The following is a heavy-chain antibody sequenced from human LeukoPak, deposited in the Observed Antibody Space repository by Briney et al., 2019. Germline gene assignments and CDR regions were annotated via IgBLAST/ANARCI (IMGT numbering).Heavy chain of an antibody. D-gene: IGHD2-15*01. CDR3: ARLISTFDY. J-gene: IGHJ4*02. CDR1: GGSFSGYY. CDR2: INHSGST. Sequence: SETLSLTCAVSGGSFSGYYWSWIRQPPGKGLEWIGEINHSGSTNYNPSLKSRVTISVDTSKNQFSLKLSSVTAADTAVYYCARLISTFDYWGQGTLVTVSS. V-gene: IGHV4-34*01.